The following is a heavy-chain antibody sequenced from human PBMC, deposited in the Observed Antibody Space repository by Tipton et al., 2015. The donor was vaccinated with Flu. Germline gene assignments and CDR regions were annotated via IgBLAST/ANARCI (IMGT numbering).Heavy chain of an antibody. Sequence: SLRLSCAASGFTFSSYWMHWVRQAPGKGLVWVSRINSDGSSTSYADSVKGRFTISRDKAKNTVYLQMNSLRAEDTAVYYCAREGRYCSGGSCSNSWRAFDIWGQGTMVTVSS. J-gene: IGHJ3*02. CDR1: GFTFSSYW. V-gene: IGHV3-74*01. D-gene: IGHD2-15*01. CDR3: AREGRYCSGGSCSNSWRAFDI. CDR2: INSDGSST.